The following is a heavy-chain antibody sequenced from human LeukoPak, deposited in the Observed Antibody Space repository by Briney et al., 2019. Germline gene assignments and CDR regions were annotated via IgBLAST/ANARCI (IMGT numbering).Heavy chain of an antibody. CDR2: INPGDTNI. CDR3: ARPRRAERDEDF. V-gene: IGHV5-51*01. D-gene: IGHD1-1*01. J-gene: IGHJ4*02. CDR1: GYSFTNYW. Sequence: GESLKISCKGSGYSFTNYWIGWVRQMPGKGLEWMGMINPGDTNIAYSPSFQGQVTISADRSISTAYLQWSSLKASDTAMYYCARPRRAERDEDFWGQGTLVTVSS.